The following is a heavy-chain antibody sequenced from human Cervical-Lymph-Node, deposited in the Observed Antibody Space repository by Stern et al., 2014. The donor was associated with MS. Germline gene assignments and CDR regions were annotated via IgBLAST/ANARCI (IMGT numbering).Heavy chain of an antibody. J-gene: IGHJ4*02. CDR2: IITIIGKT. D-gene: IGHD2/OR15-2a*01. CDR1: GGTIISYH. Sequence: QVQLVQSGAEVKKPWSSVKVSCKVSGGTIISYHISWVRQAPGQGLEWMGGIITIIGKTNYSNNFEGRITITPDKSKKTASIAWSGLTPQDTAVYYCARGETHLELAGLYLDYWGQGTRVTVSS. V-gene: IGHV1-69*06. CDR3: ARGETHLELAGLYLDY.